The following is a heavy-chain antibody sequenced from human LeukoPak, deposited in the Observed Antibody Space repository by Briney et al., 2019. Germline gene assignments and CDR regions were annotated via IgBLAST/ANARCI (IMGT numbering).Heavy chain of an antibody. D-gene: IGHD5-24*01. CDR3: AKSGYNRFDY. CDR1: GFTFSIYA. J-gene: IGHJ4*02. CDR2: FSVGGGST. V-gene: IGHV3-23*01. Sequence: TGGSLRLSCSPSGFTFSIYAISWVRQAPGKGRGWGSSFSVGGGSTYYADSVKGRFTISRDNSKNTLYLQMISLRAEDTAVYYCAKSGYNRFDYWGQGTLVTVSS.